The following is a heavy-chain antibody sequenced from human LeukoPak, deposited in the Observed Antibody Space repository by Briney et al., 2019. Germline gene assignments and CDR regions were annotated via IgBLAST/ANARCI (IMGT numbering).Heavy chain of an antibody. CDR3: AKGGDSSGTHFDY. J-gene: IGHJ4*02. CDR1: GFTFSSSA. V-gene: IGHV3-23*01. CDR2: ISGSGGST. D-gene: IGHD3-22*01. Sequence: GGSLRLSCIASGFTFSSSAMSWVRQAPGKGLEWVSAISGSGGSTYYADSVKGRFTISRDNSKNTLYLQMNSLRAEDTAVYYCAKGGDSSGTHFDYWGQGTLVTVSS.